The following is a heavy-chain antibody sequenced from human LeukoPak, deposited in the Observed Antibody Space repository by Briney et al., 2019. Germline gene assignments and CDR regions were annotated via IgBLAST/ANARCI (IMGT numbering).Heavy chain of an antibody. Sequence: ASVKVSCKASGYTFTDYAMNWVRQAPGQGLEWMGWINTNTGNPTYAQGFTGRFVFSLDTSVSTAYLQISSLKAEDTAVYYCAKLGYCSGGSCYGFDYWGQGTLVTVSS. CDR3: AKLGYCSGGSCYGFDY. CDR2: INTNTGNP. J-gene: IGHJ4*02. CDR1: GYTFTDYA. V-gene: IGHV7-4-1*02. D-gene: IGHD2-15*01.